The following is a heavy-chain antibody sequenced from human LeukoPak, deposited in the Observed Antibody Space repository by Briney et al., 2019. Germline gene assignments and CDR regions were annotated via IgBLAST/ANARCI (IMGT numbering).Heavy chain of an antibody. CDR1: VYTFTGYY. V-gene: IGHV1-2*02. J-gene: IGHJ4*02. Sequence: VASVNVSYKASVYTFTGYYMHWVRQAPGQGREGMGWINPDNCGTNYAQTFQGRVTMTRDMSISTAYMGLSRLRSDDTAVYYCARDPSNSGYDYLYYFDYWGQGTLVTVSS. D-gene: IGHD5-12*01. CDR3: ARDPSNSGYDYLYYFDY. CDR2: INPDNCGT.